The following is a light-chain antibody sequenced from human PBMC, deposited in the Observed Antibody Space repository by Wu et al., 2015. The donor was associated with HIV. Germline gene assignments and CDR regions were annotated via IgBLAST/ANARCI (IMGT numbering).Light chain of an antibody. CDR1: QNVSSR. J-gene: IGKJ4*01. V-gene: IGKV3-15*01. CDR3: QQYASSPLT. Sequence: EIVMTQSPATLSVSPGERATLSCRASQNVSSRLVWYQQRLGQAPRLLIYGASTRATGVPARFSGSGSGTDFTLTISRLEPEDFAVYFCQQYASSPLTFGGGTKVEIK. CDR2: GAS.